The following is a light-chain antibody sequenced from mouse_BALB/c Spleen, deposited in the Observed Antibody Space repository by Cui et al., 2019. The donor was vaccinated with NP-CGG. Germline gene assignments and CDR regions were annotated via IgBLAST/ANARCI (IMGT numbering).Light chain of an antibody. J-gene: IGLJ1*01. V-gene: IGLV1*01. Sequence: GVVTPTSALTTSPGETVTLTCRSSTGAVTTSNYANWVQEKPDHLFTGLIGGTKNRAPGVPARFSGSLIGDKAALTITGAQTEDEAIYFCALWYSNHWVFGGGTKLTVL. CDR1: TGAVTTSNY. CDR3: ALWYSNHWV. CDR2: GTK.